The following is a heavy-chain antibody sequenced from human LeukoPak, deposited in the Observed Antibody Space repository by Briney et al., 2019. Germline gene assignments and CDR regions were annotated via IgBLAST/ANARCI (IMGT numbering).Heavy chain of an antibody. CDR3: ARGRRDVLRSLEWRRPLYGMDV. Sequence: ASVKVSCKASGYTFTSYDINWVRQATGQGLEWMGWMNPNSGNTGYAQKFQGRVTMTRNTSISTAYMELSSLRSEDTAVYYCARGRRDVLRSLEWRRPLYGMDVWGQGTTVTVSS. J-gene: IGHJ6*02. D-gene: IGHD3-3*01. CDR1: GYTFTSYD. CDR2: MNPNSGNT. V-gene: IGHV1-8*01.